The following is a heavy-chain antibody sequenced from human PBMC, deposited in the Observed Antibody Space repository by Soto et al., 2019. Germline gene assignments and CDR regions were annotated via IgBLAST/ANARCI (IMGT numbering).Heavy chain of an antibody. CDR3: VRDSHGDY. CDR1: GFTFSNYW. Sequence: EVPLVESGVGLVQPGGSLRLSCAGSGFTFSNYWMHWVRQAPGKGLEWVSRIDHDGPTDYADSVRGRFTISRDNAENTLYLQMNSLRPEDTAVYYCVRDSHGDYWGQGTLVTVSS. CDR2: IDHDGPT. V-gene: IGHV3-74*01. J-gene: IGHJ4*02.